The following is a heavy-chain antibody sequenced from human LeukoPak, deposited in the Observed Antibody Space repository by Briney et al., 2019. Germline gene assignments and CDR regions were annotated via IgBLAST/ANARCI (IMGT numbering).Heavy chain of an antibody. Sequence: GGSLRLSCAASGFTFSSYGMHWVRQAPGKGLEWVAVISYDGSNKYYADSVKGRFTISRDNSKNTLYLQMNSLRAEDTAVYYCAKDPETRYYDFWSGNYFDYWGQGTLVTVSS. D-gene: IGHD3-3*01. CDR1: GFTFSSYG. V-gene: IGHV3-30*18. CDR3: AKDPETRYYDFWSGNYFDY. J-gene: IGHJ4*02. CDR2: ISYDGSNK.